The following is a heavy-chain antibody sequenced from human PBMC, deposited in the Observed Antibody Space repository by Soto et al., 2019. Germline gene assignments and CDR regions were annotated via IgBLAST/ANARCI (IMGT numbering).Heavy chain of an antibody. Sequence: QVQLQESGPGLVKPSQTLSLTCTVSGGSISSGGYYWSWIRQHPGKGLEWIGYIYYSGSTYYNPSLKRRVTXSXDXSQXQFSLKLSSVTAADTAVYYCARDLQYSRLFYGMDVWGQGTTVTVSS. CDR3: ARDLQYSRLFYGMDV. V-gene: IGHV4-31*03. D-gene: IGHD6-13*01. J-gene: IGHJ6*02. CDR1: GGSISSGGYY. CDR2: IYYSGST.